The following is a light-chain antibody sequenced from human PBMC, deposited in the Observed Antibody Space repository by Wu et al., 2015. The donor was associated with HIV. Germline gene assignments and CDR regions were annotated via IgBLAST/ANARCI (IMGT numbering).Light chain of an antibody. CDR1: QSVPGNY. CDR2: GAS. V-gene: IGKV3-15*01. CDR3: QQYHDWWT. J-gene: IGKJ1*01. Sequence: ESVLTQSPDTLPLSPGERVTLSCRASQSVPGNYLAWYQQKPGQTPRLLIYGASTRATDIPARFSGSGSGTEFTLTISSLRSEDFAVYFCQQYHDWWTFGQGTKVEVK.